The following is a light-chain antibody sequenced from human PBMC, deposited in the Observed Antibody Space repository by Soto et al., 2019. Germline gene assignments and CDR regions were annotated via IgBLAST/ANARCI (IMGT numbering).Light chain of an antibody. J-gene: IGKJ2*03. V-gene: IGKV3-11*01. CDR2: DAS. CDR3: QQRSSGYS. Sequence: EIVLTQSPATLSLSPGERVALSCRASQSISNYLAWYQQRPGQAPRILIYDASYRAKGVPARFSGSGSGTDFTLTISSLEPEDLAVYYCQQRSSGYSFGQGTRLESK. CDR1: QSISNY.